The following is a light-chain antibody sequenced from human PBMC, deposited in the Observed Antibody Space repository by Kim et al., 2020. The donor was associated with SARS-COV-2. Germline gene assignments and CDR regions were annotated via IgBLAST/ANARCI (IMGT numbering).Light chain of an antibody. Sequence: SPGERATLACRARQRVRSTYLAWDQQRPGQAPRRLIYGASSRATGIPDRFSGRGCGTDFTLIIRRLEPEDSAVYYCQQYGRSPWTFGQGTKVEIK. J-gene: IGKJ1*01. CDR1: QRVRSTY. CDR2: GAS. V-gene: IGKV3-20*01. CDR3: QQYGRSPWT.